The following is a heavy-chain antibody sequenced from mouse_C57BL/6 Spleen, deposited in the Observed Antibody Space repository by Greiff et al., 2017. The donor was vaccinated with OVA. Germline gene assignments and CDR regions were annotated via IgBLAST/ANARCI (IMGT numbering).Heavy chain of an antibody. Sequence: EVQLQQSGPVLVKPGASVKMSCKASGYTFTDYYMNWVKQSHGKSLEWIGVINPYNGGTSYNQKFKGKATLTVDKSSSTAYMELNSLTSEDSAVYYCARHLDYERYYYAMDYWGQGTSVTVSS. D-gene: IGHD2-4*01. V-gene: IGHV1-19*01. CDR1: GYTFTDYY. CDR2: INPYNGGT. CDR3: ARHLDYERYYYAMDY. J-gene: IGHJ4*01.